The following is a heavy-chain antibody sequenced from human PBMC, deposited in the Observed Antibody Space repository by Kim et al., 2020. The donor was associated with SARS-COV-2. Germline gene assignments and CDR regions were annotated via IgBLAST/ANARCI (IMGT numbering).Heavy chain of an antibody. Sequence: ETLSLTCTVSGGSISSSSYYWGWIRQPPGKGLEWIGSIYYSGSTYYNPSLKSRVTISVDTSKNQFSLKLSSVTAADTAVYYCASCHPYCSSTRYYGMDVWGQGTTVTVSS. V-gene: IGHV4-39*01. CDR3: ASCHPYCSSTRYYGMDV. CDR1: GGSISSSSYY. J-gene: IGHJ6*02. D-gene: IGHD2-2*01. CDR2: IYYSGST.